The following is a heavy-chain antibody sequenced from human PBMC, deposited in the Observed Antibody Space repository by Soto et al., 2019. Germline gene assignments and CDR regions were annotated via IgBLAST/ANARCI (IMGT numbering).Heavy chain of an antibody. CDR2: ITPIFNTA. D-gene: IGHD5-18*01. Sequence: QVQLVQSGAEVKKPGSSVKVSCKASGGTFSSYVVSWVRQAPGQGLEWMGGITPIFNTANYAQKFQGRVTITANESTSTAFMELSSLRSEDTAAYFCARVLRRQLWKNAFDLWGQGTMVTVSS. V-gene: IGHV1-69*01. CDR3: ARVLRRQLWKNAFDL. CDR1: GGTFSSYV. J-gene: IGHJ3*01.